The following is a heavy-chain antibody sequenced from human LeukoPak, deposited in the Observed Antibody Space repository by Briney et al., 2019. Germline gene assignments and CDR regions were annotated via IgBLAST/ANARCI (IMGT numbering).Heavy chain of an antibody. CDR1: GYSISSGYY. V-gene: IGHV4-38-2*02. D-gene: IGHD3-10*02. CDR2: IYHSGST. CDR3: ARAVYYYVNFDY. Sequence: PSETLSLTCTVSGYSISSGYYWGWIRQSPGQGLEWIGSIYHSGSTYNNPSLKSRVTISVDTSKNQFSLKLSSVTAADTAVYYCARAVYYYVNFDYWGQGTLVTVSS. J-gene: IGHJ4*02.